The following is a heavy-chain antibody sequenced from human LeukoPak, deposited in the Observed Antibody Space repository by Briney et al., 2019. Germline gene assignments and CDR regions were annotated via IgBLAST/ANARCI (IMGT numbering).Heavy chain of an antibody. CDR1: GFTFSSYW. Sequence: GGSLRLSCAASGFTFSSYWMTWVRQAPGKGLEWVANIKEDGSEKYYVDSVKGRFTISRDNAKKSLYLQMNSLRADDTAIYYCARERGYSYGYSDYWGQGTLDTVSS. J-gene: IGHJ4*02. V-gene: IGHV3-7*01. CDR2: IKEDGSEK. D-gene: IGHD5-18*01. CDR3: ARERGYSYGYSDY.